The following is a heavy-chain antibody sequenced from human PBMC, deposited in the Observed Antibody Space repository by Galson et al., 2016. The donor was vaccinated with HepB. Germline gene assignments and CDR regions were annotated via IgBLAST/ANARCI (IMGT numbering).Heavy chain of an antibody. CDR3: ARDPVRFSGYDPRYYFDF. D-gene: IGHD5-12*01. CDR1: GFTFSTYA. J-gene: IGHJ4*02. V-gene: IGHV3-11*01. Sequence: SLRLSCAASGFTFSTYAMSWVRQAPGKGLEWVSYISSSGQAIYYADSVKGRFTISRDNVKNSLYLQMNSLRADDTAVYYCARDPVRFSGYDPRYYFDFWGQGTLVTVSS. CDR2: ISSSGQAI.